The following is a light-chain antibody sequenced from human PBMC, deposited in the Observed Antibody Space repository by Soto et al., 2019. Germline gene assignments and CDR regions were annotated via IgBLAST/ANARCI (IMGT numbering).Light chain of an antibody. J-gene: IGKJ1*01. CDR3: QQYTTYWT. CDR1: EGISRW. V-gene: IGKV1-5*01. CDR2: DAS. Sequence: DIQMTQSPSTLSSSLGDRVTITSRASEGISRWLAWYQHRPGKAPKLLIYDASTLHSGVSSRFSGSGSGTEFTLTISSLQPGDSATYYCQQYTTYWTFGQGTKVDIK.